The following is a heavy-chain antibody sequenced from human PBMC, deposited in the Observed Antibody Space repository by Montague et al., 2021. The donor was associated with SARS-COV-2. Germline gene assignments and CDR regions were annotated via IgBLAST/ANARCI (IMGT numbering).Heavy chain of an antibody. V-gene: IGHV4-59*08. D-gene: IGHD6-19*01. CDR1: GGSISDYY. CDR2: LYYSGST. Sequence: SETLSLTCSVSGGSISDYYWSWIRQPPGKGLEWNGHLYYSGSTTYKPSLKSRVPMSVDTSKNQFSLKLSSVTAAATAVYYCATTPSYRGAWSLDYWGQGTLVTVSS. CDR3: ATTPSYRGAWSLDY. J-gene: IGHJ4*02.